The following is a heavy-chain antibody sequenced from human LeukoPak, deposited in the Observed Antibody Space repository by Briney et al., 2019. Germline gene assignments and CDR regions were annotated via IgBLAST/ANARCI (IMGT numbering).Heavy chain of an antibody. V-gene: IGHV1-2*02. CDR3: ARNDDLSPFFEP. CDR1: GYTSTAYY. D-gene: IGHD3-3*01. Sequence: ASVKVSRKASGYTSTAYYLHWVRQAPGQGLEWMGWINPTIGGTKYAQKFQGRVTMTRDTSISTAYMELSRLRSDDTAMYYCARNDDLSPFFEPWGQGTLVTVSS. CDR2: INPTIGGT. J-gene: IGHJ5*02.